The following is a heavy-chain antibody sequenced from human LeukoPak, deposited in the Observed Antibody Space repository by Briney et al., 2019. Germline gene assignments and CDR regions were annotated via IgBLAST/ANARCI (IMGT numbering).Heavy chain of an antibody. J-gene: IGHJ2*01. CDR2: INHSGST. CDR3: ARARRAFVVVTAGRYWYFDL. CDR1: GGSFSGYY. V-gene: IGHV4-34*01. Sequence: SETLSLTCAVYGGSFSGYYWSWIRQPPGKGLEWIGEINHSGSTNYNPSLKSRVTISVDTSKNQFSLKLSSVTAAGTAVYYCARARRAFVVVTAGRYWYFDLWGRGTLVTVSS. D-gene: IGHD2-21*02.